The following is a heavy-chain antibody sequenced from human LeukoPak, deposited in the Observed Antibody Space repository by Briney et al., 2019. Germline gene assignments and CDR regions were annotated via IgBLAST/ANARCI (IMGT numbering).Heavy chain of an antibody. J-gene: IGHJ5*02. CDR3: ARETPGLRQMVYATRRFDP. CDR1: GYTFTSYG. D-gene: IGHD2-8*01. CDR2: IRAYNGNT. Sequence: ASVKVSCKASGYTFTSYGISWVRQAPGQGLEWMGWIRAYNGNTNYAQKLQGRVTMTTDTSTSTAYMELRSLRSDDTAVYYCARETPGLRQMVYATRRFDPWGQGTLVTVSS. V-gene: IGHV1-18*01.